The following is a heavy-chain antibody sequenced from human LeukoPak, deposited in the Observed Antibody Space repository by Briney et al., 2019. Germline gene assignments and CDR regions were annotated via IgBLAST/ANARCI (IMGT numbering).Heavy chain of an antibody. V-gene: IGHV4-34*01. CDR2: INHSGST. CDR3: ARDDVGISAVGSV. Sequence: PSETLSLTCAVYGGSFSGCYWSWIRQPPGKGLEWIGEINHSGSTNYNPSLKSRVTISVDTSKNQFSLKLSSVTAADTAVYYCARDDVGISAVGSVWGQGTLVTVSS. J-gene: IGHJ4*02. CDR1: GGSFSGCY. D-gene: IGHD6-13*01.